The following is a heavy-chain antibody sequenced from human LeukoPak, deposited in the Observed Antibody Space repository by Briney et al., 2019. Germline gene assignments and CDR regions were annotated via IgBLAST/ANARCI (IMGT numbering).Heavy chain of an antibody. V-gene: IGHV4-59*08. Sequence: PSETLSLTCTVSGGSINSYYWSWIRQPPGKGLECIGHIYYTGSTYYKPSLESRVTISVDTSKNQFSLKLSSVTAADTAIYYCARQFEFWGQGTLVTVSS. J-gene: IGHJ4*02. CDR2: IYYTGST. CDR1: GGSINSYY. CDR3: ARQFEF.